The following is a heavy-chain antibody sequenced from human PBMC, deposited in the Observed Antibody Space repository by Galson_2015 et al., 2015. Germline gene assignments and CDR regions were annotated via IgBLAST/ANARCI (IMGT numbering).Heavy chain of an antibody. CDR3: ARNGDYALDS. CDR1: GYSIINGHW. CDR2: IERKEGT. Sequence: ETLSLTCAVSGYSIINGHWWSWVRQSPGKGLEWIGEIERKEGTTYNPSLRGRANISVETSKNPLSLSLTSVTAADTALYYCARNGDYALDSWGQGTLVTVSS. J-gene: IGHJ4*02. D-gene: IGHD4-17*01. V-gene: IGHV4-4*02.